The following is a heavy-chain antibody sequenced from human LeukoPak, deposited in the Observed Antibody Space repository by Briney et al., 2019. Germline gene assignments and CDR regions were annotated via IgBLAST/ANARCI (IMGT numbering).Heavy chain of an antibody. CDR2: ISASGDGI. D-gene: IGHD6-13*01. CDR1: GFTFSNYA. Sequence: GGSLRLSCAASGFTFSNYAMSWVRQAPGKGLEWVSAISASGDGIYYTDSVKGRFTMSRDNSKDTLYLQMNSLRADDTAVYYCAKTPGGAAGNRVFDHWGQGALVTVSS. V-gene: IGHV3-23*01. J-gene: IGHJ4*02. CDR3: AKTPGGAAGNRVFDH.